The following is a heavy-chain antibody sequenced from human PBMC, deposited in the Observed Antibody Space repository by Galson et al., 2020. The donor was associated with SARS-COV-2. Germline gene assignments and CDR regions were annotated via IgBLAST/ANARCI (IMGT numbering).Heavy chain of an antibody. J-gene: IGHJ6*02. CDR2: ISYDGSNK. CDR3: VRAGAVVMGFYYYGMDV. Sequence: LSLTCAASGFTFSSYAMHWVRQAPGKGLEWVAVISYDGSNKYYADSVKGRFTISRDNSKNTLYLQMNSLRAEDTAVYYCVRAGAVVMGFYYYGMDVWGQGTTVTVSS. V-gene: IGHV3-30*04. D-gene: IGHD2-15*01. CDR1: GFTFSSYA.